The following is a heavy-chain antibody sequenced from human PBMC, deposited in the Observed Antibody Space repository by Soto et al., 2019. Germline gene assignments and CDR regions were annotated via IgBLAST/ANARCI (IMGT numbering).Heavy chain of an antibody. V-gene: IGHV3-30-3*01. CDR1: GFTFSSYA. D-gene: IGHD6-6*01. CDR3: ARAVDQSIAAPVYYYYGMDV. J-gene: IGHJ6*02. CDR2: ISYDGSNK. Sequence: PGGSLRLSCAASGFTFSSYAMHWVRQAPGKGLEWVAVISYDGSNKYYADSVKGRFTISRDNSKNTLYLQMNSLRAEDTAVYYCARAVDQSIAAPVYYYYGMDVWGQGTTVTSP.